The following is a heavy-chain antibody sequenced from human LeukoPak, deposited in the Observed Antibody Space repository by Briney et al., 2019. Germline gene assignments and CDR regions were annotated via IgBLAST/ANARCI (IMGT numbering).Heavy chain of an antibody. Sequence: GGSLRLSCAASGFTFSSYSMNWVRQAPGKGLEWVSSISSGSSYIYYADPLKGRFTVSRDNAKNSLYLQMNSLRAEDTAVYYCASERYNWNYAFDYWGQGILVTVSS. J-gene: IGHJ4*02. D-gene: IGHD1-7*01. V-gene: IGHV3-21*01. CDR1: GFTFSSYS. CDR2: ISSGSSYI. CDR3: ASERYNWNYAFDY.